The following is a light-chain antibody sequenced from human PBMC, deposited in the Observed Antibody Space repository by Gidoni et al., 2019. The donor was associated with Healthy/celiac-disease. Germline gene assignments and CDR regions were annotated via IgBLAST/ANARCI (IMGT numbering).Light chain of an antibody. CDR3: QQLNSYPPT. V-gene: IGKV1-9*01. J-gene: IGKJ3*01. Sequence: DIQLILSPSFLSASVGDRFTITCRARQVISSYLAWYQQKPGKAPKCLIYAASSFQIGVPSRFSGSGAGTEFTITISSLQPEDFATYYCQQLNSYPPTFGPXTKVEIK. CDR2: AAS. CDR1: QVISSY.